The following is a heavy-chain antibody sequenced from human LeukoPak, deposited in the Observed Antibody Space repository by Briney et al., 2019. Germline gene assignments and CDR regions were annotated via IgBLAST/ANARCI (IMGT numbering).Heavy chain of an antibody. CDR3: ARLSGLRWYLDASDI. CDR1: GGSISSSSYY. Sequence: SETLSLTCTVSGGSISSSSYYWGWIRQPPGKGLEWIGSIYYSGSTYYNPSLKSRVTISVDTSKNQFSLKLSSVTAADTAVYYCARLSGLRWYLDASDIWGQGTMVTVSS. D-gene: IGHD4-23*01. CDR2: IYYSGST. J-gene: IGHJ3*02. V-gene: IGHV4-39*01.